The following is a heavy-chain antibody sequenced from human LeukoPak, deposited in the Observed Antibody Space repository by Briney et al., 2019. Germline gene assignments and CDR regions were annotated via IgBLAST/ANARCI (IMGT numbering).Heavy chain of an antibody. Sequence: SETLSLTCAVYGGSFSGYYWSWIRQPPGKGLEWIGEINHSGSTNYNPSLKSRVTISVDTSKNQFSLKLSSVTAADTAVYYCARRTTRSSTSSKGFQHWGQGTLVTVSS. CDR2: INHSGST. J-gene: IGHJ1*01. CDR3: ARRTTRSSTSSKGFQH. V-gene: IGHV4-34*01. CDR1: GGSFSGYY. D-gene: IGHD2-2*01.